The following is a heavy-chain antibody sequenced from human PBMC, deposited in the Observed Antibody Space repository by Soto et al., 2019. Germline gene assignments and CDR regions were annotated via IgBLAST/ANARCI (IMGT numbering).Heavy chain of an antibody. CDR1: GFTFSSYW. CDR3: ARAGLRYCSGGSCWVY. V-gene: IGHV3-7*01. J-gene: IGHJ4*02. D-gene: IGHD2-15*01. Sequence: GGSLRLSCAASGFTFSSYWMSWVRQAPGKGLEWVANIKQDGSEKYYVDSVKGRFTISRDNAKNSLYLQMNSLRAEDTAVYYCARAGLRYCSGGSCWVYWGQGTLVTVSS. CDR2: IKQDGSEK.